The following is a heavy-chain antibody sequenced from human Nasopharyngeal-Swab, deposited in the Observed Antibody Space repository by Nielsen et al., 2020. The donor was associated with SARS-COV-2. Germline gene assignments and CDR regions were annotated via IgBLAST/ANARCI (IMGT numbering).Heavy chain of an antibody. D-gene: IGHD3-3*02. CDR3: AKGPLADY. V-gene: IGHV3-23*01. CDR2: ISGSGGST. Sequence: VRQAPGKGLEWVSAISGSGGSTYYADSVKGRFTISRDNSKNTLYLQMNSLGAEDTAVYYCAKGPLADYWGQGTLVTVSS. J-gene: IGHJ4*02.